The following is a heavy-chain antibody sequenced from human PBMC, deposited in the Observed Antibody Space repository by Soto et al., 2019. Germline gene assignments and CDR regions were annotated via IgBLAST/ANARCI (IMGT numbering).Heavy chain of an antibody. V-gene: IGHV5-51*01. D-gene: IGHD3-10*01. CDR1: GHSFPSYC. J-gene: IGHJ3*02. CDR2: ICPGDSVT. CDR3: VGSYYYGSRSYYQVRAFDI. Sequence: GESLKISCQASGHSFPSYCMGWVRQMPGKGLDWLGFICPGDSVTTYFPSFQGQVTISADKSIKTAYLQWSSLKASDTAIFFCVGSYYYGSRSYYQVRAFDIWGQGTTVTVSS.